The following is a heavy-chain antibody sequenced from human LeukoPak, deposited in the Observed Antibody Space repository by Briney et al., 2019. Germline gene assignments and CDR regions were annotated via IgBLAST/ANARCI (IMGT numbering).Heavy chain of an antibody. J-gene: IGHJ5*02. CDR3: AREDIVKNWFDP. D-gene: IGHD2-15*01. V-gene: IGHV4-59*12. CDR1: GGSISSYY. CDR2: IYYSGST. Sequence: KPSETLSLTCTVSGGSISSYYWSWIRQPPGKGLEWIGYIYYSGSTNYNPSLKSRVTISVDTSKNQFSLKLSSVTAADTAVYYCAREDIVKNWFDPWGQGTLVTVSS.